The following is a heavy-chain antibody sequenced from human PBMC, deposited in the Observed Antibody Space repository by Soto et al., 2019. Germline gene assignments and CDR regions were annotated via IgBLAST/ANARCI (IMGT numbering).Heavy chain of an antibody. CDR2: ISYDGSNK. Sequence: QVQLVESGGGVVQPGRSLRLSCAASGFTFSSYAMHWVRQAPGKGLEWVAVISYDGSNKYYADSVKGRFTISRDNSKNTLYLQMNSLRAEDTAVYYCARWDAAVAGFDYWGQGTLVTVSS. CDR1: GFTFSSYA. D-gene: IGHD6-19*01. J-gene: IGHJ4*02. V-gene: IGHV3-30-3*01. CDR3: ARWDAAVAGFDY.